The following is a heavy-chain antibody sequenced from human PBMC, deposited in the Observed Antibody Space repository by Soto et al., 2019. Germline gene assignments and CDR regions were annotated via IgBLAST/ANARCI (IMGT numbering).Heavy chain of an antibody. CDR3: ATPLRLSHLAAAGSRYYYYYGMDV. Sequence: SETLSLTCTVSGGSISSSSYYWGWIRQPPGKGLEWIGSIYYSGSTYYNPSLKSRVTISVDTSKNQFSLKLSSVTAADTAVYYCATPLRLSHLAAAGSRYYYYYGMDVWGQGTTVTVSS. D-gene: IGHD6-13*01. J-gene: IGHJ6*02. CDR2: IYYSGST. CDR1: GGSISSSSYY. V-gene: IGHV4-39*01.